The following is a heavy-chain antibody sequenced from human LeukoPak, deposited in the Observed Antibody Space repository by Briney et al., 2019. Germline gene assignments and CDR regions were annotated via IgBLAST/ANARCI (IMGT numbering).Heavy chain of an antibody. CDR3: ARHIVVVPAARGRIDY. CDR1: GGSISSSSYY. Sequence: SETLSLTCTVSGGSISSSSYYWGWIRQPPGKGLEWIGSIYYSGSTYYNPSLKSRVTISVDTSKNQFSLKLSSVTAADTAVYYCARHIVVVPAARGRIDYWGQGTLVTVSS. CDR2: IYYSGST. V-gene: IGHV4-39*01. D-gene: IGHD2-2*01. J-gene: IGHJ4*02.